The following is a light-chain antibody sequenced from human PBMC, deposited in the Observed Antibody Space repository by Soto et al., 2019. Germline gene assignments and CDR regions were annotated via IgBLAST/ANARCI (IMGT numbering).Light chain of an antibody. Sequence: QMTQSPSSLSASVGDRVTITCRASQGIRNDLAWYQQKPGKAPKLLIYEASTLQSGVPSRFSGTYSGTDFTLTIGSLQPEDFATYYCLQDFNYPRTFGQGTKVDIK. CDR2: EAS. V-gene: IGKV1-6*01. CDR3: LQDFNYPRT. J-gene: IGKJ1*01. CDR1: QGIRND.